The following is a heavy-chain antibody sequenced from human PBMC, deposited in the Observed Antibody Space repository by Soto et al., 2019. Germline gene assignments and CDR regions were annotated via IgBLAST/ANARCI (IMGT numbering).Heavy chain of an antibody. CDR1: VYTFSDYG. J-gene: IGHJ5*02. D-gene: IGHD2-2*01. Sequence: SVKVSCNTSVYTFSDYGITLVRQAPGQPLEWLGWISLYSDGTNYAQKFQGRVSMTTDTSTTTAYMELRSLRSDDTAVYYWARVVPGAEAWFGPWGQGTLVTVSS. CDR3: ARVVPGAEAWFGP. V-gene: IGHV1-18*01. CDR2: ISLYSDGT.